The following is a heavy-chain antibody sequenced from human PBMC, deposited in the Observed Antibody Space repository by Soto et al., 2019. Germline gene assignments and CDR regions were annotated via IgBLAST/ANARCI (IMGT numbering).Heavy chain of an antibody. CDR3: ARDFAYFDS. V-gene: IGHV4-61*01. Sequence: SEPLSLTCTVSGGSFKSGSYSWSWIRQPPGKGLEWIGYVYHTGRTSYNPSLKSRVSISMDTSKNQFSLNLDSVTAADTAVYFCARDFAYFDSWGQGTLVTVSS. D-gene: IGHD3-3*01. CDR2: VYHTGRT. CDR1: GGSFKSGSYS. J-gene: IGHJ4*02.